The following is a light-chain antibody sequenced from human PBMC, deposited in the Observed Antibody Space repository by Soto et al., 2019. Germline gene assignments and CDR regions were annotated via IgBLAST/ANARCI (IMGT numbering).Light chain of an antibody. J-gene: IGKJ5*01. V-gene: IGKV1-9*01. CDR1: QGISSY. CDR2: AAS. Sequence: DIQLTQSPSFLSASVGDRVTITCRASQGISSYLAWYQQKPGKAPKLLIYAASTLQSGVPSRFSGSGSGTEFTLTISSRQPEDFATYYCQQPGGFGQGTRLEIK. CDR3: QQPGG.